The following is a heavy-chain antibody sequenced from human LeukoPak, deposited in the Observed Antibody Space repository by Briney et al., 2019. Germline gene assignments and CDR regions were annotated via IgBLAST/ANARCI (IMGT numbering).Heavy chain of an antibody. V-gene: IGHV4-61*01. CDR3: ARFKSGGFYYFDS. Sequence: SQTLSLTCTVSGAPLTNPTYFAWSWFRLPPGKGLGVIRKIFASGTSALPPSLKGRVTMSLDTSKNEFSLRLTSVTAEDSAVYYCARFKSGGFYYFDSWGQGTLVTVSS. CDR2: IFASGTS. J-gene: IGHJ4*02. D-gene: IGHD2-15*01. CDR1: GAPLTNPTYF.